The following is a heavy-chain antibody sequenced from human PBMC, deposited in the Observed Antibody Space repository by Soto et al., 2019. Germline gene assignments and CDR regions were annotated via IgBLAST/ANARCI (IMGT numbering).Heavy chain of an antibody. D-gene: IGHD6-13*01. CDR1: GFTFSSYS. V-gene: IGHV3-21*01. CDR2: ISTSSSYI. CDR3: ARDRSHYSSSWYGDY. J-gene: IGHJ4*02. Sequence: VGGLRLSCAASGFTFSSYSMNWVRQAPGKGLEWVSSISTSSSYIYYADPVEGRFTISRDNAKNSLYLQMNSLRAEDTAVYYCARDRSHYSSSWYGDYWGQGTLVTVSS.